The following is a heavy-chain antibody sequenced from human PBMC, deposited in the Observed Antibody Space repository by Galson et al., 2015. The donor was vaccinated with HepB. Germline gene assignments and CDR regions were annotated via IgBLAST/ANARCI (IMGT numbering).Heavy chain of an antibody. J-gene: IGHJ6*02. CDR1: GFTFSSYA. V-gene: IGHV3-30*04. CDR3: ARDFGIAAAGTSGMDV. CDR2: ISYDGSNK. D-gene: IGHD6-13*01. Sequence: SLRLSCAASGFTFSSYAMHWVRQAPGKGLEWVAVISYDGSNKYYADSVKGRFTISRDNSKNTLYLQMNSLRAEDTAVYYCARDFGIAAAGTSGMDVWGQGTTVTVSS.